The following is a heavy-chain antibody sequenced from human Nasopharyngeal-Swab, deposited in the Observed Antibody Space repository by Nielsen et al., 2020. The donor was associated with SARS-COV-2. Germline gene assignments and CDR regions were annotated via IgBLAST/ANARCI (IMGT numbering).Heavy chain of an antibody. V-gene: IGHV4-39*01. J-gene: IGHJ4*02. CDR3: ARPREDYGVDY. Sequence: SETLSPTCTVSGGSISSSSYYWGWIRQPPGKGLEWIGSIYYSGSTYYNPSLKSRVTISVDTSKNQFSLKLSSVTAADTAVYYCARPREDYGVDYWGQGTLVTVSS. CDR1: GGSISSSSYY. CDR2: IYYSGST. D-gene: IGHD4-17*01.